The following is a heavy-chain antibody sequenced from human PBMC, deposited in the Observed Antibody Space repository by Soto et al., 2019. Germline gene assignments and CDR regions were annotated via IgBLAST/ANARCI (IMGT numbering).Heavy chain of an antibody. CDR1: GFTFGSYA. Sequence: GGSLRLSCSASGFTFGSYAMHWVRQAPGKRLEYVSAISSNVDSTYYADSVKGRFTISRDNSWNTLYLQMSSLRPEDTAVYYCVRSPGILKAHLALWGHGALVTVS. V-gene: IGHV3-64D*06. J-gene: IGHJ4*01. CDR2: ISSNVDST. D-gene: IGHD3-10*01. CDR3: VRSPGILKAHLAL.